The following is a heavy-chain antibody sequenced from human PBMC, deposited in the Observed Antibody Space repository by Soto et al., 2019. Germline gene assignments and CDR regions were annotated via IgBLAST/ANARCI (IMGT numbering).Heavy chain of an antibody. CDR2: MNPNSGNT. J-gene: IGHJ5*02. CDR3: ARAPTILGVVIPWFDP. D-gene: IGHD3-3*01. CDR1: GYTFTSYD. V-gene: IGHV1-8*01. Sequence: ASVKVSCKASGYTFTSYDINWVRQATGQGLEWMGWMNPNSGNTGYAQKVQGRVTMTRNPSISTAYMELSSLRSEDTAVYYCARAPTILGVVIPWFDPWGQGTLVTSPQ.